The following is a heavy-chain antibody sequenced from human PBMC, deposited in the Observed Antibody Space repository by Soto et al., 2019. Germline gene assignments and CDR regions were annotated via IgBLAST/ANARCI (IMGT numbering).Heavy chain of an antibody. J-gene: IGHJ4*02. CDR2: IKSNSDGGTT. CDR1: GFTFSNAW. V-gene: IGHV3-15*01. CDR3: TTTGTIDY. D-gene: IGHD1-1*01. Sequence: EVQLVESGGGLVKPGGSLRLSCAASGFTFSNAWMSWARQAPGKGLEWVGRIKSNSDGGTTYYAAPVEGRFTISRDDSTNTVYLQMNSLKTEDTAVYYCTTTGTIDYWGQGTLVTVSS.